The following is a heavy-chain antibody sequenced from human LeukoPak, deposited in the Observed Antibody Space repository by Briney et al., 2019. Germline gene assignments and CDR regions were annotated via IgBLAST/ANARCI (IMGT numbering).Heavy chain of an antibody. CDR3: SGRLDYGDDY. V-gene: IGHV3-15*01. D-gene: IGHD4-17*01. J-gene: IGHJ4*02. CDR2: IKSKTDGGTT. CDR1: GFAFSNAW. Sequence: GGSLRLSCAASGFAFSNAWMSWVRQAPGKGLEWVGRIKSKTDGGTTDYAAPVKGRFTISRDDSKNTLYLQMNSLKTEDTAVYYCSGRLDYGDDYCGQGTLVTVSS.